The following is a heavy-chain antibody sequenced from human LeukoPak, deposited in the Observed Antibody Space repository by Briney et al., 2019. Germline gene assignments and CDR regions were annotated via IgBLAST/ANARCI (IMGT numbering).Heavy chain of an antibody. CDR3: ARDRRGSSSLDWFDP. Sequence: SETLSLTCTVSGGSISSSSYYWGWIRQPPGKGLEWIGSIYYSGSTYYNPSLKSRVTISVDTSKNQFSLKLSSVTAADTAVYYCARDRRGSSSLDWFDPWGQGTLVTVSS. V-gene: IGHV4-39*07. J-gene: IGHJ5*02. CDR1: GGSISSSSYY. CDR2: IYYSGST. D-gene: IGHD6-13*01.